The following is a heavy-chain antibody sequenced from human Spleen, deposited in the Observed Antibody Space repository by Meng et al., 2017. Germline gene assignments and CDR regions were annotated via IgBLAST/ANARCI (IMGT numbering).Heavy chain of an antibody. CDR3: AGSVVGATTGDY. Sequence: QVQLQQWGAGLLKSSDTLSLTCAVYGGSFSGYYWSWIRQPPGKGLEWIGEINHGGSTNYNPSLKSRLTISVDTSKNQFSLKLSSVTAADTAVYYCAGSVVGATTGDYWGQGTLVTVSS. D-gene: IGHD1-26*01. V-gene: IGHV4-34*01. J-gene: IGHJ4*02. CDR1: GGSFSGYY. CDR2: INHGGST.